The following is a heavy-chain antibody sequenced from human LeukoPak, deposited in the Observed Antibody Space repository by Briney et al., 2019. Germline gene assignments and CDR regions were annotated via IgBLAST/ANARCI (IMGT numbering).Heavy chain of an antibody. D-gene: IGHD5-18*01. J-gene: IGHJ6*03. CDR3: ARDRDTSNYYYMDV. CDR1: GFTFSSYA. V-gene: IGHV3-30*01. CDR2: ISYDGSNK. Sequence: EGSLRLSCAASGFTFSSYAMHWVRQAPGKGLEWVAVISYDGSNKYYADSVKGRFTISRDNSKNTLYLQMNSLRAEDTAVYYCARDRDTSNYYYMDVWGKGTTVTVSS.